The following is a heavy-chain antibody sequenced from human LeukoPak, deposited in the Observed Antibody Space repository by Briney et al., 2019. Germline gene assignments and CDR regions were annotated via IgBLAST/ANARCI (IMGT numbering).Heavy chain of an antibody. D-gene: IGHD3-3*01. CDR1: GFTFSNYG. CDR3: ASWAGNTQSDSWSGPFDY. CDR2: ISAGGRTT. J-gene: IGHJ4*02. V-gene: IGHV3-48*04. Sequence: GGSLRLSCAASGFTFSNYGMNWVRQAPGKGLEWVSYISAGGRTTFYADSVTGRFTISRDNAKNSLYLQMSSLRVEDTAVYYCASWAGNTQSDSWSGPFDYWGQGSLVTVSS.